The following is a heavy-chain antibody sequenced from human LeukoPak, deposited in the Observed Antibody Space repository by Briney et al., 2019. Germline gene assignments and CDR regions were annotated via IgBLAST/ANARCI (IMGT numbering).Heavy chain of an antibody. CDR1: GFSFSAYN. D-gene: IGHD3-22*01. V-gene: IGHV3-21*01. J-gene: IGHJ4*02. Sequence: GGSLRLSCAASGFSFSAYNINWVRQAPGEGLEWVSCIRPRGDHRYYADSLRGRFTISRDNVNNSVYLQMNSLRAEDTAVYYCAIDAAYSHSSGHYPHPLDYWGQGTLVSVSS. CDR2: IRPRGDHR. CDR3: AIDAAYSHSSGHYPHPLDY.